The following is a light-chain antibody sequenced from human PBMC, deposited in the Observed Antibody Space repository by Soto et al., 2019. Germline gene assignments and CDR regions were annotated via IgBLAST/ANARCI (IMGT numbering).Light chain of an antibody. Sequence: IVLKQSPFPLLLPPGERATLSCRASKSVGSSFAWYQQKPGQAPRHLIYNASTRATGIPARFSGSGSGTDFTLTISSLEPEDFAVYYCQQRSDWPSTFGGGTRVEIK. CDR3: QQRSDWPST. CDR2: NAS. J-gene: IGKJ4*01. CDR1: KSVGSS. V-gene: IGKV3-11*01.